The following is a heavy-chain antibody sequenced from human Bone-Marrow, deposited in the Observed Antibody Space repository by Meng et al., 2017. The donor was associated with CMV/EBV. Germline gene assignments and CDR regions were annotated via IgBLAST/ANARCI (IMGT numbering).Heavy chain of an antibody. D-gene: IGHD2-2*01. J-gene: IGHJ5*02. CDR1: GFTFSSYS. CDR2: ISSSSSYI. Sequence: GESLKISCAASGFTFSSYSMNWVRQAPGKGLEWVSSISSSSSYIYYADSVKGRFTISRDNAKISLYLQMNSLRAEDTAVYYCARDLLSGGYCSSTSCSNWFDPWGQGTLVTVSS. CDR3: ARDLLSGGYCSSTSCSNWFDP. V-gene: IGHV3-21*01.